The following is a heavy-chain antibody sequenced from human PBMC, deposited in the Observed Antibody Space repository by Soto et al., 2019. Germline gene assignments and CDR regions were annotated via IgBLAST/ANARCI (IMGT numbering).Heavy chain of an antibody. CDR1: GFTFSSYA. D-gene: IGHD3-9*01. CDR2: ISGSGGST. CDR3: ARDLDWLLQAYYFDY. V-gene: IGHV3-23*01. Sequence: GGSLRLSCAASGFTFSSYAMSWVRQAPGKGLEWVSAISGSGGSTYYADSVKGRFTISRDNAKNTLYLQMNSLRAGDTAVYYCARDLDWLLQAYYFDYWGQGTLVTVSS. J-gene: IGHJ4*02.